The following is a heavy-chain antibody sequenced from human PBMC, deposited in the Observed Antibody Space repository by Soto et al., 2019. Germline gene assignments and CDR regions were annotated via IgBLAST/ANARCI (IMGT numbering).Heavy chain of an antibody. CDR2: INPNSGGT. D-gene: IGHD6-6*01. Sequence: ASVKVSCKASGYTFTGYYMHWVRQAPGQGLEWMGWINPNSGGTNYAQKFQGWVTMTRDTSISTAYMELSRLRSDDTAVYYCARGWSSSSSVDYYYMDVWGKGTTVTV. CDR3: ARGWSSSSSVDYYYMDV. CDR1: GYTFTGYY. J-gene: IGHJ6*03. V-gene: IGHV1-2*04.